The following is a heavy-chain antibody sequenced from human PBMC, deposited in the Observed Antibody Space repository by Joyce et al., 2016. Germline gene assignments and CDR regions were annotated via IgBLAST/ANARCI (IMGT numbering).Heavy chain of an antibody. J-gene: IGHJ4*02. CDR1: GGSVSSASHY. Sequence: QVQLQESGPGLVKPSETLSLTCTVSGGSVSSASHYWSWIRQPPGKGLEWVGYIYYTGSTNYKPSLKSRVTISIDTSRSQFSLKVSSVTAADTAVYYCARVDSTSSGPDYWGQGTLVTVSS. CDR2: IYYTGST. CDR3: ARVDSTSSGPDY. V-gene: IGHV4-61*01. D-gene: IGHD2/OR15-2a*01.